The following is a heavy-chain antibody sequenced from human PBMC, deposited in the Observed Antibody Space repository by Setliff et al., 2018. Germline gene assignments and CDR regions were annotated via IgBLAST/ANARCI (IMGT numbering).Heavy chain of an antibody. J-gene: IGHJ6*02. CDR2: THTDGITI. Sequence: GGSLRLSCEASGFTFRTYEMIWVRQAPGKGLERVSKTHTDGITIYSDSVRGRFTISRDSAKNSLHLQMTSLSAEDTAVYYCARRLPYLGMDVWGQGTTVTVSS. D-gene: IGHD2-15*01. V-gene: IGHV3-48*03. CDR1: GFTFRTYE. CDR3: ARRLPYLGMDV.